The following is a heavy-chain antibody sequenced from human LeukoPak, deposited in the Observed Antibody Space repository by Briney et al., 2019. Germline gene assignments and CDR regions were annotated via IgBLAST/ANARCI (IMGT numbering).Heavy chain of an antibody. CDR3: ARMARIWFGESWYNWFDP. D-gene: IGHD3-10*01. CDR2: ISAHTGTT. V-gene: IGHV1-18*01. CDR1: GYTFTSYG. J-gene: IGHJ5*02. Sequence: ASVKVSCKASGYTFTSYGISWVRRAPGQGLEWMGWISAHTGTTNYAQKLQGRVTMTTDTSTSIAYMELRSLRSDDTAVYYCARMARIWFGESWYNWFDPWGQGTLVTVSS.